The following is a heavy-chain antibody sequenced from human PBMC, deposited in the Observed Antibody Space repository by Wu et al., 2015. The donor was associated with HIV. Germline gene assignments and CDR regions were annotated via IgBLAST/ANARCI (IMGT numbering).Heavy chain of an antibody. CDR1: EGTFKSYV. J-gene: IGHJ6*02. CDR2: IIPVFNSA. CDR3: ARNTDSVATSLYSLGV. V-gene: IGHV1-69*13. Sequence: QVQLVQSGAEVRKTGSSVKVSCKGSEGTFKSYVINWVRQAPGQSLEWMGRIIPVFNSANYAQKFQNRVKFTADESTKTAYMELSGLRFDDTAVYYCARNTDSVATSLYSLGVWGQGTTVTVSS. D-gene: IGHD5-12*01.